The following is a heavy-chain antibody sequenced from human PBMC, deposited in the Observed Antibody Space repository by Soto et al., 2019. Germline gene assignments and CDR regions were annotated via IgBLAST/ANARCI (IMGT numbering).Heavy chain of an antibody. J-gene: IGHJ3*02. D-gene: IGHD5-12*01. CDR3: ASVPPNYSASDYPCI. CDR2: ISGSDDVT. Sequence: RGGSLRLSCAAYEFIFSSYAMSWVRQAPGKGLEWVSAISGSDDVTYYADSVKGRFTISRDNSKNTLYLQLNSLRAEDAALYYCASVPPNYSASDYPCISSQGTMVTVSS. V-gene: IGHV3-23*01. CDR1: EFIFSSYA.